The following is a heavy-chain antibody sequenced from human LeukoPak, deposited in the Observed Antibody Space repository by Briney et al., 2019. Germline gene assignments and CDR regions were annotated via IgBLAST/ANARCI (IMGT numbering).Heavy chain of an antibody. J-gene: IGHJ4*02. D-gene: IGHD5-24*01. V-gene: IGHV4-59*12. Sequence: PSETLSLTCTVSGVSMSSYYGSWIRQPPGKGLESVGYIYYSGSTKYNPSLKSRVTISVDTSKNQFSLKLSSVTAADTAVYYCARGARAGYNLEPFDYWGQGTLVTVSS. CDR3: ARGARAGYNLEPFDY. CDR1: GVSMSSYY. CDR2: IYYSGST.